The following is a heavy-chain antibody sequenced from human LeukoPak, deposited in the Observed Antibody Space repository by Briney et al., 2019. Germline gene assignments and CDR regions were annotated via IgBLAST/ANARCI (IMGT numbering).Heavy chain of an antibody. D-gene: IGHD3-22*01. CDR1: GFTFSSYW. Sequence: PGGSLRLSCAASGFTFSSYWMSWVRQAPGEGLEWVANIKQDGSEKYYVDSVKGRFTISRDNAKNSLYLQMNSLRAEDTAVYYCARDSMIVVVTFDYWGQGTLVTVSS. CDR3: ARDSMIVVVTFDY. J-gene: IGHJ4*02. CDR2: IKQDGSEK. V-gene: IGHV3-7*01.